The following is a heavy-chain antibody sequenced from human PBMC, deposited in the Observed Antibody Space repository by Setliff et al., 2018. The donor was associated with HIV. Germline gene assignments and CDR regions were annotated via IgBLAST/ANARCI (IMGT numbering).Heavy chain of an antibody. D-gene: IGHD2-2*01. Sequence: SETLSLTCTVSGGSISNYYWTWIRQPPGKGLEWIGYIYYSGSTNYNPSLKSRVTISVITSKNQFSLKLSSVTAADTAVYYCARRASSHGPYWYFDLWGRGTLVTVSS. V-gene: IGHV4-59*08. J-gene: IGHJ2*01. CDR2: IYYSGST. CDR1: GGSISNYY. CDR3: ARRASSHGPYWYFDL.